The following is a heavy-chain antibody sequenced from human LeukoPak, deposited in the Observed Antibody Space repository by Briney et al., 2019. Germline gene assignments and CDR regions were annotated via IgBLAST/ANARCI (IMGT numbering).Heavy chain of an antibody. V-gene: IGHV4-38-2*02. D-gene: IGHD3-22*01. Sequence: PSQTLSLTCTVSGYSISSGYYWGWIRQPPGKGLEWIGSIYHSGSTYYNPSLKSRVTISVDTSKNQFSLKLSSVTAADTAVYYCARTFLFSGYYYDYFDYWGQGTLVTVSS. CDR2: IYHSGST. J-gene: IGHJ4*02. CDR3: ARTFLFSGYYYDYFDY. CDR1: GYSISSGYY.